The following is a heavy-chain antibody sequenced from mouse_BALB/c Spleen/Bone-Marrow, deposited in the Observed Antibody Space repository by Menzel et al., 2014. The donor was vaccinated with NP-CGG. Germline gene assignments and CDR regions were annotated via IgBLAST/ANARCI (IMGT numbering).Heavy chain of an antibody. V-gene: IGHV1S81*02. J-gene: IGHJ1*01. CDR1: GYTFTSYW. D-gene: IGHD2-2*01. CDR3: ARYNAYDWYFDV. CDR2: INPSNGRS. Sequence: VQLQQSGAELVKPGASVKLPCKASGYTFTSYWMHWVKQRPGQGLEWIGEINPSNGRSNYSEKFKSKATLTVDKSSSTTYMQLSSLTSEDSAVYSCARYNAYDWYFDVWGAGTTVTVYS.